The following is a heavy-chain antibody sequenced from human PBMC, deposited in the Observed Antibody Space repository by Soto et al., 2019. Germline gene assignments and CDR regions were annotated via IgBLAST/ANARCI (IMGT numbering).Heavy chain of an antibody. CDR1: GYTFSNYG. CDR2: ISTNNGNT. CDR3: VSDSNGYRVPFDY. Sequence: QIRLVQSGSEVKKPGASVKVSCKASGYTFSNYGISWVRQAPGQGLEWMGWISTNNGNTYYSQKVQGRVTMTTDTSTSTAYMELKSLRSDDTGVYYCVSDSNGYRVPFDYWSQGSLITVSS. D-gene: IGHD3-22*01. V-gene: IGHV1-18*01. J-gene: IGHJ4*02.